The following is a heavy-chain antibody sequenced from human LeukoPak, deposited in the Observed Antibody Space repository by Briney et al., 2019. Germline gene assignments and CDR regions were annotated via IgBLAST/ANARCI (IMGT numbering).Heavy chain of an antibody. Sequence: GASVKVSCKASGYTFSAYHIHWVRQAPGQGLEWMGWINPNSGGTNFAPKFQGRVTMTRDTSISTINMDLSNLRSDDTAVYYCARDPMFAPNYETSGYLDYWGQGTLVTVSA. J-gene: IGHJ4*02. CDR1: GYTFSAYH. V-gene: IGHV1-2*02. CDR3: ARDPMFAPNYETSGYLDY. CDR2: INPNSGGT. D-gene: IGHD3-22*01.